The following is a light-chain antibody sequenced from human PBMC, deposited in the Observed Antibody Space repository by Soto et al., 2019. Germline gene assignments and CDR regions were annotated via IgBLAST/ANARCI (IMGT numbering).Light chain of an antibody. CDR1: SGAVTSGHF. J-gene: IGLJ3*02. CDR2: DTS. CDR3: LLSYSGARV. V-gene: IGLV7-46*01. Sequence: HAVVTQEPSLTVSPGGTVTLTCGSSSGAVTSGHFPYWFQQRPGQAPRTLIYDTSNKHSWTPARFSGSLLGGKAALTLSGAQPEDEADYYCLLSYSGARVFGGGTKVTVL.